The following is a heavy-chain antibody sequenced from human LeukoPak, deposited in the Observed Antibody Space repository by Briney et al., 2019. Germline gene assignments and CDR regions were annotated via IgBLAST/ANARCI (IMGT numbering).Heavy chain of an antibody. J-gene: IGHJ4*02. CDR1: EFTFSSYA. CDR3: AKAHLLDWLLPFDY. Sequence: GGSLRLSCAASEFTFSSYAMHWVRRAPGKGLEWVALVSNDGGDKYYADSVKGRFTISRDNSKNTLYLQMNSLRGEDTGVYYCAKAHLLDWLLPFDYWGQGTLVTVPS. D-gene: IGHD3/OR15-3a*01. CDR2: VSNDGGDK. V-gene: IGHV3-30*18.